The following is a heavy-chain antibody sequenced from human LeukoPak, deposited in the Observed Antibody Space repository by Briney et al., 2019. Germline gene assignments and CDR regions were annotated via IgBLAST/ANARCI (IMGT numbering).Heavy chain of an antibody. CDR2: ISGSGGST. Sequence: GGSLRLSCAASGFTFSIYAMSWVRQAPGTGLEWVSAISGSGGSTYYADSVKGRFTISRDNSKNTLYLQMNSLRAEDTAVYYCAKDEYCSSTSCFRVDYWGQGTLVTVSS. D-gene: IGHD2-2*01. CDR3: AKDEYCSSTSCFRVDY. J-gene: IGHJ4*02. CDR1: GFTFSIYA. V-gene: IGHV3-23*01.